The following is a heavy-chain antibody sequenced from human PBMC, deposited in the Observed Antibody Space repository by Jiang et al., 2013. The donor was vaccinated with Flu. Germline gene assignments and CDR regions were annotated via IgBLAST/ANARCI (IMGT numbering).Heavy chain of an antibody. V-gene: IGHV3-23*01. CDR1: GFTFTSYA. D-gene: IGHD6-13*01. Sequence: QLLESGGGLVQPGGSLRLSCAASGFTFTSYAMSWVRQAPGKGLEWVAVISGSGGTTYYADSVKGRFTISRDNSKNTLNLQMNSLRVEDTAVYYCAKGSHAGRDSSVEPAAAALLDYWGQGTLVTVSS. CDR3: AKGSHAGRDSSVEPAAAALLDY. CDR2: ISGSGGTT. J-gene: IGHJ4*02.